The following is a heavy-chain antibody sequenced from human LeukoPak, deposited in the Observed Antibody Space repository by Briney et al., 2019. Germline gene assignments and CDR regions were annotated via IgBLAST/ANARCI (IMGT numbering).Heavy chain of an antibody. CDR3: AANNPGPLDYYYYGMDV. D-gene: IGHD1/OR15-1a*01. J-gene: IGHJ6*02. V-gene: IGHV3-30*02. Sequence: GGSLRLSCAASGFTFSSYGMHWVRQAPGKGLEWVAFIRYDGSNKYYADSVKGRFTISRDNSKNTLYLQMNSLRAEDTAVYYCAANNPGPLDYYYYGMDVWGQGTTVTVSS. CDR1: GFTFSSYG. CDR2: IRYDGSNK.